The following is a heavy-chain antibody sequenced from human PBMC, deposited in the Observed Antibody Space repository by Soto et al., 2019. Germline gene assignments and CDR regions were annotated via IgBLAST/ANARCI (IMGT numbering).Heavy chain of an antibody. J-gene: IGHJ6*02. V-gene: IGHV1-18*01. CDR3: ARDRGFDFGRENYFYYYGMDV. CDR1: GYTFTSYG. D-gene: IGHD3-10*01. CDR2: ISAYNGHT. Sequence: QVQLVQSGAEVKKPGASVKVSCKASGYTFTSYGINWVRHAPGQGLEWMGWISAYNGHTDYAQKLQGRITMTTDTSTSTAYMELRTLRSDDTAVFYRARDRGFDFGRENYFYYYGMDVWGQGTTVTVSS.